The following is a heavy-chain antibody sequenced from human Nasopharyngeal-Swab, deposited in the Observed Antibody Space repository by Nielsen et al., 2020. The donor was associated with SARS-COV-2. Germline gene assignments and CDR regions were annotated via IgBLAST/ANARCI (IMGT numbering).Heavy chain of an antibody. CDR1: GFTVSSYW. CDR3: ARYCSTTSCPRGFDY. Sequence: GESLKISCAASGFTVSSYWMSWVRQAPGKGLEWVAHIKQSGSGQYYVDSVKGRFTISRDNAKNSLSLQMNSLRAEDTAVYYCARYCSTTSCPRGFDYWGQGTLVTVSS. CDR2: IKQSGSGQ. V-gene: IGHV3-7*01. D-gene: IGHD2-2*01. J-gene: IGHJ4*02.